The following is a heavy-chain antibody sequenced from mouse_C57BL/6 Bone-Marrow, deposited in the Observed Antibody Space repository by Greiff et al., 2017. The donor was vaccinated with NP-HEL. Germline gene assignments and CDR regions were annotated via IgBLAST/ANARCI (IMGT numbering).Heavy chain of an antibody. Sequence: QVQLQQSGAELVKPGASVKLSCKASGYTFTSYWMHWVKQRPGQGLEWIGMIHPNSGSTNYNEKFQSKATLTVDKSSSTAYMQLSSLTSDDSSVYYCARSGYRYYGSSGFADWGQGTLVTVSA. V-gene: IGHV1-64*01. D-gene: IGHD1-1*01. J-gene: IGHJ3*01. CDR2: IHPNSGST. CDR1: GYTFTSYW. CDR3: ARSGYRYYGSSGFAD.